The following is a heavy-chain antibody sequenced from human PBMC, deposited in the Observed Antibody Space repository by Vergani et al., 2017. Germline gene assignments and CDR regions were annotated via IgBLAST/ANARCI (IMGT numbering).Heavy chain of an antibody. V-gene: IGHV1-18*01. CDR2: IRPYTGHT. D-gene: IGHD1-1*01. J-gene: IGHJ3*01. Sequence: QVQLVQSGAELKKPGASVSVSCKGSSHTFQTYGISWVRQAPGKGLEWMAWIRPYTGHTIYAQKFQDRVTMTAATATNTAYMELRSLRSDDTALYFCARVAHTNSEVTPTACDVWGQGKRVTVSS. CDR1: SHTFQTYG. CDR3: ARVAHTNSEVTPTACDV.